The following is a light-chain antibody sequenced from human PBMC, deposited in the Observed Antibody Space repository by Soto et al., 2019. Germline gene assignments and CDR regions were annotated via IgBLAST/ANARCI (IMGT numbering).Light chain of an antibody. V-gene: IGKV3-15*01. CDR3: PQYMYWLS. Sequence: EILMPQSPVPLSVSPGVGDTPSCRASQTVGSNLAWYQQKCGQAPRLPTYRASTRATGNPASFSGRWSGREFTRTISGLPSEDLSVYFLPQYMYWLSCGPGPKVDV. CDR1: QTVGSN. CDR2: RAS. J-gene: IGKJ3*01.